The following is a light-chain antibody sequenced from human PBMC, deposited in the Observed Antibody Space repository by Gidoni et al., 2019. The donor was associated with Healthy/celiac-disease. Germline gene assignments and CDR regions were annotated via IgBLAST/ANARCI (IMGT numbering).Light chain of an antibody. J-gene: IGLJ1*01. Sequence: QPALTQPASVAGSPGQSITISCTGTSGDVDGYNYVSWYQQHPGKAPKLMIYDVSNRPSGVSNRFSGSKSCNTASLTISGLQAEDEADYYCSSYTSSSTLYVFGTGTKFTVL. CDR2: DVS. CDR3: SSYTSSSTLYV. V-gene: IGLV2-14*01. CDR1: SGDVDGYNY.